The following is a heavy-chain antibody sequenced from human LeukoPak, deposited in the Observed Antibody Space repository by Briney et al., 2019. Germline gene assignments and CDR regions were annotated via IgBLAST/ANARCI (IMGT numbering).Heavy chain of an antibody. CDR1: GFTFSTYG. V-gene: IGHV3-48*04. CDR3: ARGREDYDSGGYYLLFDF. D-gene: IGHD3-22*01. J-gene: IGHJ4*02. CDR2: ISSSSSTI. Sequence: GGSLRLSCAASGFTFSTYGMNWVRQAPGKGLQWVSYISSSSSTIYYADSEKGRFTISRDNAKNSLYLQMNSLRAEDTALYYCARGREDYDSGGYYLLFDFWGQGTLVTVSS.